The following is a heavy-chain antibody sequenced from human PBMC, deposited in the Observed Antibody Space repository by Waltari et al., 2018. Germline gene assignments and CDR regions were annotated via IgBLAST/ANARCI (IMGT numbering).Heavy chain of an antibody. CDR3: ARAPGGSLYFQH. J-gene: IGHJ1*01. CDR2: INHSGST. D-gene: IGHD1-26*01. V-gene: IGHV4-34*01. CDR1: GGSFSDYY. Sequence: LQQWGAGLFKPSETXSLTCPVYGGSFSDYYWSWIRQPTGKGLEWIGEINHSGSTNYNPSLKSRVTISVDTSKNQFSLKLSSVTAADTAVFYCARAPGGSLYFQHWGQGTLVTVSS.